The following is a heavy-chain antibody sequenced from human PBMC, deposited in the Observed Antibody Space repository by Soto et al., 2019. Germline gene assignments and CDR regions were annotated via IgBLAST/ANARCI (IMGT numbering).Heavy chain of an antibody. D-gene: IGHD3-16*02. CDR1: GYTFTSYY. CDR2: INPSGGST. CDR3: ARGVYYDYVWGSYRPPVDY. Sequence: QVQLVQSGAEVKKPGASVKVSCKASGYTFTSYYMHWVRQAPGQGLEWMGIINPSGGSTSYAQKFQGRVTMTRDTSTSTVYMELSSLRSEDTAVYYCARGVYYDYVWGSYRPPVDYWGQGTLVTVSS. V-gene: IGHV1-46*01. J-gene: IGHJ4*02.